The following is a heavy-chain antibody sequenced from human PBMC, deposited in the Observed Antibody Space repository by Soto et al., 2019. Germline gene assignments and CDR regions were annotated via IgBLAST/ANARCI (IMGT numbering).Heavy chain of an antibody. J-gene: IGHJ3*02. CDR2: IYWSGDE. V-gene: IGHV2-5*01. CDR1: GFSLSTSGVG. CDR3: ARGLATLPVFAFDI. Sequence: SGPTLVNPTQTLTLTCSFSGFSLSTSGVGVGWIRQSAGKTLVWLALIYWSGDEHYRPSLKSRLSIIKDTSKNHVVLIMTDMDPVDTATYYCARGLATLPVFAFDIWGQGTMVTVSS. D-gene: IGHD6-6*01.